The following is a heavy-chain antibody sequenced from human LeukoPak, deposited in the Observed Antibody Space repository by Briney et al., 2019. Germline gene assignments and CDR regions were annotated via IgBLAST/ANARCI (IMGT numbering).Heavy chain of an antibody. CDR3: AKPTRGSGSFPIDF. CDR2: IWNDGSDK. D-gene: IGHD1-26*01. J-gene: IGHJ4*02. Sequence: PGGSLRLSCAASGFTFSSYDMHWARQAPGKGLEWVAVIWNDGSDKYYADSVKGRFTISRDNSKNTLYLQMNSLRAEDTAVYYCAKPTRGSGSFPIDFWGQGTLVTVSS. CDR1: GFTFSSYD. V-gene: IGHV3-33*06.